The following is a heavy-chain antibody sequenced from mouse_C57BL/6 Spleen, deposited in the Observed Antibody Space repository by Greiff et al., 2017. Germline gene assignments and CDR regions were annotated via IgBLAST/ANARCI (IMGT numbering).Heavy chain of an antibody. J-gene: IGHJ3*01. D-gene: IGHD2-5*01. CDR1: GYAFSSYW. CDR3: ARGDSNYEAWFAY. CDR2: IYPGDGDT. Sequence: QVHVKQSGAELVKPGASVKISCKASGYAFSSYWMNWVKQRPGKGLEWIGQIYPGDGDTNYNGKFKGKATLTADKSSSTAYMQLSSLTSEDSAVYFCARGDSNYEAWFAYWGQGTLVTVSA. V-gene: IGHV1-80*01.